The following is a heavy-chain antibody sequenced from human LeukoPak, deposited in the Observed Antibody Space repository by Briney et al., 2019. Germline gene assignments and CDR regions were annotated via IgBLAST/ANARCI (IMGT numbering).Heavy chain of an antibody. CDR2: ISYDGSNK. Sequence: PGGSLRLSCAASGFTFSSYGMHWVRQAPGKGLEWVAVISYDGSNKYYADSVKGRFTIYRDNSKNTLYLQMNSLRAEDTAVYYCAKDRNDYGGTDIWGQGTMVTVSS. CDR3: AKDRNDYGGTDI. D-gene: IGHD4-23*01. CDR1: GFTFSSYG. J-gene: IGHJ3*02. V-gene: IGHV3-30*18.